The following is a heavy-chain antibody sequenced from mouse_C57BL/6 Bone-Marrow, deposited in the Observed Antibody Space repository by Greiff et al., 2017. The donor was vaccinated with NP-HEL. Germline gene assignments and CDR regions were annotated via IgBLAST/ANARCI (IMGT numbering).Heavy chain of an antibody. Sequence: ESGGDLVKPGGSLKLSCAASGFTFSSYGMSWVRQTPDKRLEWVATISSGGSYTYYPDSVKGRFTISRDNAKNTLYLQMSSLKSEDTAMYYCARHDYYYGSSLYYAMDYWGQGTSVTVSS. J-gene: IGHJ4*01. D-gene: IGHD1-1*01. V-gene: IGHV5-6*01. CDR2: ISSGGSYT. CDR3: ARHDYYYGSSLYYAMDY. CDR1: GFTFSSYG.